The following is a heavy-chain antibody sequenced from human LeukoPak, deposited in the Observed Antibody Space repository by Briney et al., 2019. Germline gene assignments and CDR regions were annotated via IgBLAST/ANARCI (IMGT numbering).Heavy chain of an antibody. J-gene: IGHJ4*02. CDR1: GGTFSSYA. Sequence: ASVKVSCKASGGTFSSYAISWVRQAPGQGLEWMGGIIPIFGTANYAQKFQGRVTITADESTSTAYMELSSLRSEDTAVYYCARSTGYCSGGSCPTLDYWGQGTLVTVSS. V-gene: IGHV1-69*13. D-gene: IGHD2-15*01. CDR3: ARSTGYCSGGSCPTLDY. CDR2: IIPIFGTA.